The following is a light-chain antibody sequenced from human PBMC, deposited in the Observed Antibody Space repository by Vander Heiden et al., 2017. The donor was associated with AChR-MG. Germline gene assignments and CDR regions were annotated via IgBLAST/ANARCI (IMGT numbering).Light chain of an antibody. V-gene: IGKV1-39*01. Sequence: DIQMTQSPSSLSASVGDRVTITCRASQSISSYLNWYQQKPVKAPKLLIYAASRWQTGVPSRFSGSGSGKDFTLTMIRLQPEDFATYYWQQSYSLSTFGPRTKVELK. CDR1: QSISSY. CDR2: AAS. J-gene: IGKJ1*01. CDR3: QQSYSLST.